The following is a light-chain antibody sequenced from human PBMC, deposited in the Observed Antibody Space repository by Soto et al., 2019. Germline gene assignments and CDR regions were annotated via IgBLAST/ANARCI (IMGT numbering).Light chain of an antibody. Sequence: EIVLTHSPGTLSLSPGEGATLSCRASQSVSTNFFAWYQQKPGQAPRLLIYGASTRATGIPDRFSGSGSGTDFTLTISRLEPEDFAVYYCQQYARTSWTFGQGTKV. V-gene: IGKV3-20*01. CDR3: QQYARTSWT. J-gene: IGKJ1*01. CDR2: GAS. CDR1: QSVSTNF.